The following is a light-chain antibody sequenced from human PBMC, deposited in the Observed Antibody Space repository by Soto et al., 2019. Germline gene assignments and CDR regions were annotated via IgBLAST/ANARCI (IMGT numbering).Light chain of an antibody. CDR2: AAS. J-gene: IGKJ1*01. V-gene: IGKV1-6*01. Sequence: AIQVTQSPSSLSASVGDTVTITCRASQGISNELGWYQQKPGKAPKLLIYAASTLQSEVTSRFSGSGSGTDFTLTISSLQPEDFATYYCLQDYTYPWTFGQGTKVEIK. CDR1: QGISNE. CDR3: LQDYTYPWT.